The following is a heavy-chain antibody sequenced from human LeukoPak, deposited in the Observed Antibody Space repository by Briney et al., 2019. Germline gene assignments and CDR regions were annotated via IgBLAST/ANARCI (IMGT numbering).Heavy chain of an antibody. CDR1: GFTVSSNS. Sequence: GGSLRLSCTVSGFTVSSNSMSWVRQAPGKGLEGVSFIYSDNTHYSDSVKGRFTISRDNSKNTLYLQMNSLRAEDTAVYYCAKDTVKVSTISRVPHYTDVWGKGTTVTISS. V-gene: IGHV3-66*03. CDR3: AKDTVKVSTISRVPHYTDV. D-gene: IGHD5/OR15-5a*01. J-gene: IGHJ6*03. CDR2: IYSDNT.